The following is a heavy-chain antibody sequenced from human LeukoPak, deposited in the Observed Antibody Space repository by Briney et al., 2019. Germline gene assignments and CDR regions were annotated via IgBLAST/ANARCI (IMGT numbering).Heavy chain of an antibody. V-gene: IGHV3-30*04. Sequence: PGGSLRLSCAASGFTFRSYAMHWVRQAPGKGLEWVAVISYDGSNKYYVDSVKGRFTVSRDNSKNTLYLQMNSLRAEDTAVYYCARGAHRWATTSGNFDYWGQGTLVTVSS. J-gene: IGHJ4*02. CDR2: ISYDGSNK. CDR1: GFTFRSYA. D-gene: IGHD1-1*01. CDR3: ARGAHRWATTSGNFDY.